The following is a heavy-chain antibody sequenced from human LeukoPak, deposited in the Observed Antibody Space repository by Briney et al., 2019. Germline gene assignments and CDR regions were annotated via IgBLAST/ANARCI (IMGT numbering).Heavy chain of an antibody. CDR3: AGRPYYYGSGEYAFDI. J-gene: IGHJ3*02. D-gene: IGHD3-10*01. CDR2: IYHSGST. Sequence: SGTLSLTCAVSGGSISSSNWWSWVRQPPGKGLEWIGEIYHSGSTNYNPSLKSRVTISVDKSKNQFSLKLSSVTAADTAVYYCAGRPYYYGSGEYAFDIWGQGTMVTVSS. V-gene: IGHV4-4*02. CDR1: GGSISSSNW.